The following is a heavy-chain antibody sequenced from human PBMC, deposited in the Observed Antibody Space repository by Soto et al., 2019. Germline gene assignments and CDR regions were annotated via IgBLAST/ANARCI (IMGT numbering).Heavy chain of an antibody. J-gene: IGHJ5*02. D-gene: IGHD3-10*01. Sequence: PSQTLSLTCAISGDSVSSNSATWHWIRQSPSGGLEWLGRTYYRSKWYNDYAVSVKSRITISPDTSQNQFSLQLNSVTPEDTAVYYCAKDGFGELFGWFDPWGQGTLVTVSS. V-gene: IGHV6-1*01. CDR3: AKDGFGELFGWFDP. CDR2: TYYRSKWYN. CDR1: GDSVSSNSAT.